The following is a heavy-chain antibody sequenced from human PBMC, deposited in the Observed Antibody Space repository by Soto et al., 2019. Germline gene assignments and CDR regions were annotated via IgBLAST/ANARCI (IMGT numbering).Heavy chain of an antibody. CDR1: GYSIRSGDY. D-gene: IGHD3-22*01. CDR2: IYQSGST. J-gene: IGHJ5*02. V-gene: IGHV4-38-2*01. Sequence: SETLSLTCAVCGYSIRSGDYWVWIRQPPGKGLELIGYIYQSGSTYYNPSLKSRVTISLDTSKKQFSLRLSSVTAAHTAVYSCAKYDSSGWFDPCGQGTLVTVSS. CDR3: AKYDSSGWFDP.